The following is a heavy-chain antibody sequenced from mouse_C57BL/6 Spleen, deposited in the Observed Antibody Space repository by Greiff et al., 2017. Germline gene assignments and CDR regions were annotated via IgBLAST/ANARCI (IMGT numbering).Heavy chain of an antibody. Sequence: VQLQQSGAELARPGASVKLSCKASGYTFTSYGISWVKQRTGQGLEWIGEIYPRSGNTYYNEKFKGKDTLTADKSSSTAYMELRSLTSEDSAVYFCARYYYGSSYVGAMDYWGQGTSVTVSS. CDR1: GYTFTSYG. CDR2: IYPRSGNT. V-gene: IGHV1-81*01. CDR3: ARYYYGSSYVGAMDY. J-gene: IGHJ4*01. D-gene: IGHD1-1*01.